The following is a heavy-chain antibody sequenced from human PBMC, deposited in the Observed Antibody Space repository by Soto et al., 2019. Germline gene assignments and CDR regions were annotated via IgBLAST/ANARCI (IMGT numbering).Heavy chain of an antibody. J-gene: IGHJ5*02. Sequence: SETLSLTCTASGGSISSYYWSWIRQPPGKGLEWIGYIYYSGSTNYNPSLKSRVTISVDTSKNQFSLKLSSVTAADTAVYYCARDRGGITVSSNPFGEWFDPWRQGTLVTGPS. CDR1: GGSISSYY. CDR2: IYYSGST. V-gene: IGHV4-59*12. D-gene: IGHD3-16*01. CDR3: ARDRGGITVSSNPFGEWFDP.